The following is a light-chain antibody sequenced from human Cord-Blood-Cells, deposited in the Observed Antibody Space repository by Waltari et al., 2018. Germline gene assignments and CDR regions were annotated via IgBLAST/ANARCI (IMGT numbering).Light chain of an antibody. V-gene: IGLV4-69*01. Sequence: QLVLTQSPSASASLGASVKLTCTLSSGHSSYAIAWHQQQPEKGPRYLMKLNSDGSQSKGDGIPARFSGSSPGAERYLTISSLQSEDEADYYCQTWGTGMNWVFGGGTKLTVL. J-gene: IGLJ3*02. CDR2: LNSDGSQ. CDR3: QTWGTGMNWV. CDR1: SGHSSYA.